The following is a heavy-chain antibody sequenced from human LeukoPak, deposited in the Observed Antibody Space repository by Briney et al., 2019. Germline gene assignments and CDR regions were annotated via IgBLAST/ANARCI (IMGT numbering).Heavy chain of an antibody. D-gene: IGHD3-22*01. J-gene: IGHJ4*02. CDR1: VGSISSYSYY. CDR3: ARHAIDGSGYYFDYFDY. CDR2: IYYSGST. Sequence: SETLSLTCTVSVGSISSYSYYWGWIRQPPGKGLEWIGSIYYSGSTYYNPSLKSRVTISVDTSKNQFSLKLTSVTAADTAVYYCARHAIDGSGYYFDYFDYWGQGTLVTVSS. V-gene: IGHV4-39*01.